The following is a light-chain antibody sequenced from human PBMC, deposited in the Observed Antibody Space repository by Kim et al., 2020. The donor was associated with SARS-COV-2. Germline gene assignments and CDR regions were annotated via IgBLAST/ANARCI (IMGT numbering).Light chain of an antibody. CDR3: QQYNNWLLLT. V-gene: IGKV3-15*01. Sequence: EIVMTQSPATLSVSPGERATLSCRASQSVSSNLAWYQQKPGQAPRLLIYGAPTRATGIPARFSGSGSGTEFTLTISSLQSEDFAVYYCQQYNNWLLLTFGGGTKVDIK. J-gene: IGKJ4*01. CDR1: QSVSSN. CDR2: GAP.